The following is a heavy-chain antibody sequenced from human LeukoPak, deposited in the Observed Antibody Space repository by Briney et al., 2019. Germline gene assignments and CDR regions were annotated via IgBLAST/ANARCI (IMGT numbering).Heavy chain of an antibody. CDR2: ISYEGTNK. V-gene: IGHV3-30*03. J-gene: IGHJ4*02. D-gene: IGHD6-19*01. CDR3: ARVELYASGWYGSIDY. Sequence: PGGSLRLSCAASGFTFSSYGMHWVGQAPGKGLEWVAVISYEGTNKYYADSVRGRFTISRDNSKNTLYLQMDSLRTEDTAVYYCARVELYASGWYGSIDYWGQGTLVAVSS. CDR1: GFTFSSYG.